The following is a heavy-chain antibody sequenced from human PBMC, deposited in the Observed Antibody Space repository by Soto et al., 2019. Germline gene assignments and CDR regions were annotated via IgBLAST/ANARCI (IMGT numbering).Heavy chain of an antibody. J-gene: IGHJ6*02. V-gene: IGHV1-8*01. CDR1: GYTLTELS. Sequence: ASVKVSCKVSGYTLTELSMHWVRQAPGQGLEWLGWMDPNSGSTGYAQNFQGRVTMTRNISINTAHMELSSLRSEDTAVYYCARERKFDFWRKGLDVWGQGTTVTVSS. D-gene: IGHD3-3*01. CDR2: MDPNSGST. CDR3: ARERKFDFWRKGLDV.